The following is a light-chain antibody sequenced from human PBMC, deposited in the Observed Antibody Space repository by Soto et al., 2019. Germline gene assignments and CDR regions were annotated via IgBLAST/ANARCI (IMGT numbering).Light chain of an antibody. V-gene: IGLV7-46*01. Sequence: QAVVTQEPSLTVSPGGTVTLTCGSSTGAVTNGHYPYWFQQKPGQAPRTLIYDINNKHSWTPARFSGSLLGGKAALTLSGAQPEDEADYYCFLSYNSARVFGGGTKLTVL. CDR2: DIN. CDR1: TGAVTNGHY. J-gene: IGLJ2*01. CDR3: FLSYNSARV.